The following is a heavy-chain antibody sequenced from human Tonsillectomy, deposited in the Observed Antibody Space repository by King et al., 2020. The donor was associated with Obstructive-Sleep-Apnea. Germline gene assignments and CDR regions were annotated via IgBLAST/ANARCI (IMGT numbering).Heavy chain of an antibody. CDR3: ARDSGGYSP. J-gene: IGHJ4*02. D-gene: IGHD3-22*01. Sequence: VQLVESGGGLVQPGGSLRLSCAASGFTFSSYSMNWVRQAPGKGLEWVSYITSSSSTIYYADSVKGRFTISRDNAKNSLYLQMNSLRVEDTAVYYCARDSGGYSPWGKGTLVTVSS. V-gene: IGHV3-48*04. CDR2: ITSSSSTI. CDR1: GFTFSSYS.